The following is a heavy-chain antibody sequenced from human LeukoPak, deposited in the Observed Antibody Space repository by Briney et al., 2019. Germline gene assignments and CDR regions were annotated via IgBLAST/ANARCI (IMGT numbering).Heavy chain of an antibody. CDR3: ARLKRSYYIRYFDY. CDR2: INHSGST. Sequence: SETLSLTCAVYGGSFSGYYWSWIRQPPGKGLEWIGEINHSGSTNYNPSLKSRVTISVDTSKNQFSLKLSSVTAADTAVYYCARLKRSYYIRYFDYWGQGTLVTVSS. D-gene: IGHD1-26*01. CDR1: GGSFSGYY. V-gene: IGHV4-34*01. J-gene: IGHJ4*02.